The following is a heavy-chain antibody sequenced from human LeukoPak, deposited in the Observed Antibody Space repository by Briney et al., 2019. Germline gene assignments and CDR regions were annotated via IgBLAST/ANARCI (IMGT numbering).Heavy chain of an antibody. D-gene: IGHD5-12*01. V-gene: IGHV4-34*01. CDR1: GASFSGYY. Sequence: SETMSLTCAVYGASFSGYYWSWIRPPPERGLEWVGEIHHSGGTNYNPSLKSRVTMSVNTSKNQSSLKLTSVTAADTAMYYCARQSDIVPTINAWTSSGDWFDPWGQGTLVTVSS. J-gene: IGHJ5*02. CDR3: ARQSDIVPTINAWTSSGDWFDP. CDR2: IHHSGGT.